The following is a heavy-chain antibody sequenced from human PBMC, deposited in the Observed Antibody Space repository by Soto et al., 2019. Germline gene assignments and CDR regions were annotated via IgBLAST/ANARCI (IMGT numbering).Heavy chain of an antibody. D-gene: IGHD3-10*01. CDR1: GLTFSRYE. CDR3: STWSGGGGAFDF. CDR2: IHGSATTM. J-gene: IGHJ3*01. V-gene: IGHV3-48*03. Sequence: EVKLMESGGGLVQPGGSLRLSCAASGLTFSRYEMNWVRRAPGKGLEWIAYIHGSATTMFYADSVKGRFTISRDNAKNSLYLPLNHLGAEDPGFYSWSTWSGGGGAFDFWGQGTMVTVSS.